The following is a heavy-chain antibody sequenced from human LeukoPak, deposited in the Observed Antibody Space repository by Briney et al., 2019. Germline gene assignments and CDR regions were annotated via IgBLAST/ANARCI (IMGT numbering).Heavy chain of an antibody. CDR1: GGPFSGYY. D-gene: IGHD2-15*01. Sequence: PSETLSLTCAVNGGPFSGYYWSWIRQPPGKGLEWIGEINHSGSTNYNPSLKSRVTISVDTSKNQFSLKLSSVTAADTAVYYCARAAYCSGGSCYYNYYGMDVWGKGTTVTVSS. J-gene: IGHJ6*04. V-gene: IGHV4-34*01. CDR2: INHSGST. CDR3: ARAAYCSGGSCYYNYYGMDV.